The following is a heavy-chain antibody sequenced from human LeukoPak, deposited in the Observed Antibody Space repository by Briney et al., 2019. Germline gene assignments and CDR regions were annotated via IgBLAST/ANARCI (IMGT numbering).Heavy chain of an antibody. CDR1: GFTFSNAW. CDR3: TTIIVVVTKPHDY. Sequence: GGSLRLSCAASGFTFSNAWMSWVGQAPGKGLEWVGRIKSKTDGGTTDYAAPVKGRFTISRDDSKNTLYLQMNSLKTEDTAVYYCTTIIVVVTKPHDYWGQGTLVTVSS. CDR2: IKSKTDGGTT. J-gene: IGHJ4*02. D-gene: IGHD3-22*01. V-gene: IGHV3-15*01.